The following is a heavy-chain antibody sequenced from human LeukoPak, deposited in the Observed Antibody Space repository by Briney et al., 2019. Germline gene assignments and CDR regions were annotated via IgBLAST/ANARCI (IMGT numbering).Heavy chain of an antibody. V-gene: IGHV3-30*18. CDR3: AKDIGRVGASPFDY. CDR1: GFTFSNYS. Sequence: GGSLRLSCAGSGFTFSNYSINWVRQAPGKGLEWVAVISYDGSNKYYADSVKGRFTISRDNSKNTLYLQMNSLRAEDAAVYYCAKDIGRVGASPFDYWGQGTLVSVSS. J-gene: IGHJ4*02. CDR2: ISYDGSNK. D-gene: IGHD1-26*01.